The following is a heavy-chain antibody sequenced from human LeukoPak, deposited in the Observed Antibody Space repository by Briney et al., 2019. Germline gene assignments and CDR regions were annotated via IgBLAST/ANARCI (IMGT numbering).Heavy chain of an antibody. Sequence: GGSLRLSCAASGFTFSNTWMSWVRQAPGKGLEWVGRIKSKTDGGTTDYAAPVKGRFTISRDDSKNTLYLQMNSLKTEDTAVYYCTTESSGWYVFDYWGQGTLVTVSS. CDR3: TTESSGWYVFDY. V-gene: IGHV3-15*01. J-gene: IGHJ4*02. D-gene: IGHD6-19*01. CDR2: IKSKTDGGTT. CDR1: GFTFSNTW.